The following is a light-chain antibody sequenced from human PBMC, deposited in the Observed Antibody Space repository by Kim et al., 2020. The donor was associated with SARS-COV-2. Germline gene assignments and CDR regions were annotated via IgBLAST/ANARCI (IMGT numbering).Light chain of an antibody. Sequence: KTVTMSCTRSSGSIARNYVQWYQQRPGSAPTTVIYEDNQRPSGVPDRFSGSIDSSSNSASLTISGLKTEDEADYYCQSYDSSNHVVFGGGTQLTVL. CDR2: EDN. V-gene: IGLV6-57*03. CDR3: QSYDSSNHVV. J-gene: IGLJ2*01. CDR1: SGSIARNY.